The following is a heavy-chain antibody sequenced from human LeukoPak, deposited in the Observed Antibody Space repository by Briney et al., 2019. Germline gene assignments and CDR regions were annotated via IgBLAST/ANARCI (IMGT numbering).Heavy chain of an antibody. D-gene: IGHD6-13*01. CDR3: ARDRNTGSSSWTRFDY. J-gene: IGHJ4*02. Sequence: SETLSLTCTVSGGSISSYYWSWIRQPPGKGLEWIGYIYYSGSTNYNPSLKSRVTISVDTSKNQFSLKLSSVTAADTAVYYCARDRNTGSSSWTRFDYWGQGTLVTVSS. CDR1: GGSISSYY. CDR2: IYYSGST. V-gene: IGHV4-59*01.